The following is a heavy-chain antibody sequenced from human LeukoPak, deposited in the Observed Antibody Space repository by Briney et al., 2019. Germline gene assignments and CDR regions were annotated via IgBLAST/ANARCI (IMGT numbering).Heavy chain of an antibody. V-gene: IGHV1-24*01. CDR2: FDPEDGET. J-gene: IGHJ4*02. D-gene: IGHD4-17*01. CDR1: GYTLTELS. Sequence: ASVKVSCKVSGYTLTELSMHWVRQAPGKGLEWRGGFDPEDGETIYAQKFQGRVTMTEDTSTDTAYMELSSLRSEDTAVYYCATVSTTVTTVYFDYWGQGTLVTVSS. CDR3: ATVSTTVTTVYFDY.